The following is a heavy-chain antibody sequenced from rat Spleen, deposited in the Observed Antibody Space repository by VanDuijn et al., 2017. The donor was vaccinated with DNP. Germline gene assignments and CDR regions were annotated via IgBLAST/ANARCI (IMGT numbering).Heavy chain of an antibody. CDR1: GFTFINYG. D-gene: IGHD5-1*01. CDR2: LNNGGDKI. CDR3: ARQLGDFDY. J-gene: IGHJ2*01. Sequence: EVQLVESGGGLVQPGRSLKLSCAASGFTFINYGMAWVRQAPTTGLEWVAFLNNGGDKIYYRDSVKGRFTISRDNAKSTLYLQMDSLRSEDTATYYCARQLGDFDYWGQGVMVTVSS. V-gene: IGHV5S13*01.